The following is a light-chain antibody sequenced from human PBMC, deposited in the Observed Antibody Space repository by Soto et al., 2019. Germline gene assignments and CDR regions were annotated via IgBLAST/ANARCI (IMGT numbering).Light chain of an antibody. CDR2: GVS. Sequence: QSALTQPASVSGSPGQSITISCTGTSRDIGGYKFVSWYQQHPGKAPKLMIYGVSNRPSGVSNRLSGSKSGNAASLTISGLQAEDEADYYCSSYTSSRTLVFGGGTKLTVL. V-gene: IGLV2-14*01. J-gene: IGLJ2*01. CDR3: SSYTSSRTLV. CDR1: SRDIGGYKF.